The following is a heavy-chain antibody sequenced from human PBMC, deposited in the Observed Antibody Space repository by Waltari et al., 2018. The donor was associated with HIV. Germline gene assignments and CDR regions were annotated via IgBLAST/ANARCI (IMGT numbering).Heavy chain of an antibody. V-gene: IGHV3-33*01. CDR1: GFSVSRLG. CDR2: IWHDGSKK. CDR3: ARDPGTLLIAVAGAFDY. Sequence: VQLVESGGGVVRPGGSLRLSCSVSGFSVSRLGMNRVRPAPGKGLELVAVIWHDGSKKYYAGSVKGRFTVSRDTSKNTLYLEMNRLRAEDTAVYHCARDPGTLLIAVAGAFDYWGPGIPVTVSS. J-gene: IGHJ4*02. D-gene: IGHD6-19*01.